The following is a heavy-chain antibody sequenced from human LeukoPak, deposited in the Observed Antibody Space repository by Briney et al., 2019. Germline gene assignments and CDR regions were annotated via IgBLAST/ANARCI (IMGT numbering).Heavy chain of an antibody. CDR1: GFTFRTYG. CDR3: ARERALRYFDL. Sequence: GGSLRLSCAASGFTFRTYGMHWVRQAPGKGLEWVAIIYYDGSNKYYTDSVKGRFTISRDDSKNTLYLQMNSLRAEDTAVYYCARERALRYFDLWGRGGQVTVSP. J-gene: IGHJ2*01. D-gene: IGHD3-3*02. V-gene: IGHV3-33*01. CDR2: IYYDGSNK.